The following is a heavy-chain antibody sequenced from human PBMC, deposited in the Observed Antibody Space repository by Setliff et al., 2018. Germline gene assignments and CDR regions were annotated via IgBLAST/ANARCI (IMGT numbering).Heavy chain of an antibody. CDR1: GGSISCSGYY. CDR3: ARRATYYNFWSGYYDY. V-gene: IGHV4-39*07. Sequence: SETLSLTCTVSGGSISCSGYYWGWIRQPPGKGLEWIGSIYYSGSTYYNPSLKSRVTISVDTSKNQFSLKLSSVTAADTAVYYCARRATYYNFWSGYYDYWGQGTLVTVSS. D-gene: IGHD3-3*01. CDR2: IYYSGST. J-gene: IGHJ4*02.